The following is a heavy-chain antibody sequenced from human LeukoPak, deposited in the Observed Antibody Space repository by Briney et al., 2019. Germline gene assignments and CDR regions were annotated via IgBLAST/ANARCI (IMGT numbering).Heavy chain of an antibody. CDR1: GYSFTSYW. J-gene: IGHJ4*02. CDR3: ARPDSSGWYVY. Sequence: GESLKTSCKGSGYSFTSYWISLVRQMPGKGLEWMGRIDPSDSYANYSPSFQGHVTISADKSISTAYLQWSSLKASDTAMYYCARPDSSGWYVYWGQGTLVTVSS. CDR2: IDPSDSYA. D-gene: IGHD6-19*01. V-gene: IGHV5-10-1*01.